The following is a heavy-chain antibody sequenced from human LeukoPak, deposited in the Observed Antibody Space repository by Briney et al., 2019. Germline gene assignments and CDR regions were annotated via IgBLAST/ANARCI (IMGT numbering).Heavy chain of an antibody. CDR1: GFTFSHYG. J-gene: IGHJ4*02. V-gene: IGHV3-33*01. CDR2: IWYDGSTK. D-gene: IGHD6-13*01. CDR3: ATKDASGSFEY. Sequence: PGASLRLSCAASGFTFSHYGMQWVRQAPGKGLEWVAVIWYDGSTKYYADGVKGRFTISRDNSKKTVYVQMNGLRAEDTAVYYYATKDASGSFEYWGQGTLVTVSS.